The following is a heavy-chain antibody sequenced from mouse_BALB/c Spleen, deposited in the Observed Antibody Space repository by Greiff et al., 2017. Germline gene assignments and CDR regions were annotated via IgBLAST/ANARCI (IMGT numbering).Heavy chain of an antibody. Sequence: VQLQESGPGLVAPSQSLSITCTVSGFSLTGYGVNWVRQPPGKGLEWLGMIWGDGSTDYNSALKSRLSISKDNSKSQVFLKMNSLQTDDTARYYCAREHYDSSYDYYAMDYWGQGTSVTVSS. V-gene: IGHV2-6-7*01. CDR2: IWGDGST. J-gene: IGHJ4*01. CDR1: GFSLTGYG. CDR3: AREHYDSSYDYYAMDY. D-gene: IGHD1-1*01.